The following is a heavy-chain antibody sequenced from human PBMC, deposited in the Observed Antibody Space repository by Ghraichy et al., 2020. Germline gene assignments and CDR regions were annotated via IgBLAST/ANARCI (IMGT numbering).Heavy chain of an antibody. Sequence: GSLRLSCTVSGYSISSGYYWSWIRQPPGKGLEWIGSMSHSGSAYYNSSLKSRLTISLDASKNQFSLRLSSVTAADTAVYFCATYSGGAQREKFDYWGQGTLVTVSS. CDR2: MSHSGSA. CDR1: GYSISSGYY. D-gene: IGHD2-21*01. J-gene: IGHJ4*02. CDR3: ATYSGGAQREKFDY. V-gene: IGHV4-38-2*02.